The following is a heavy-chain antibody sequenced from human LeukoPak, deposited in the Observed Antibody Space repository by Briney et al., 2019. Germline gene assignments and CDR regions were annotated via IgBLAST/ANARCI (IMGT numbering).Heavy chain of an antibody. V-gene: IGHV3-21*01. D-gene: IGHD3-3*01. J-gene: IGHJ4*02. CDR1: GFTFSSYS. CDR2: VSSASSHV. Sequence: PGGSLRLSCAASGFTFSSYSMNWVRQAPGKGPEWVSYVSSASSHVYYAASVRGRFIISRDNAKNSLYLQMNSLRAEDTAVYYCARDLMRYLEWVNWGQGTLVTVSS. CDR3: ARDLMRYLEWVN.